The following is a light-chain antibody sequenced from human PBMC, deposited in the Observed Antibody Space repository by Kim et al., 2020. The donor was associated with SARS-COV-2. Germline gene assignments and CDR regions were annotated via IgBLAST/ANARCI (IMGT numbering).Light chain of an antibody. CDR2: GTS. V-gene: IGKV3-20*01. CDR1: QSVSNNY. J-gene: IGKJ4*01. CDR3: QQYGTSPLT. Sequence: EIVLTQSPGTLSLSPGERATLSCRASQSVSNNYLAWYQRKPGQAPRILIYGTSNRATGIPDRFSGSGSGTDFTLSISRLEPEDFAVYYCQQYGTSPLTFGGGTKVDIK.